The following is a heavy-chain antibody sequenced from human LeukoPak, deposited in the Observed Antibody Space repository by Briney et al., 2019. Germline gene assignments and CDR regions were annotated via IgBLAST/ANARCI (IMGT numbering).Heavy chain of an antibody. D-gene: IGHD1-26*01. V-gene: IGHV3-43D*03. CDR2: ISLQGETT. CDR1: GLTFDDYG. J-gene: IGHJ4*02. CDR3: AKDLGPRGVGATPQY. Sequence: GRSPRLSCAASGLTFDDYGMRWVRQAPGKGMGWVSSISLQGETTYYSDSVKGRFTISRDSSKDSLYLQMNSLRTEETGFYYCAKDLGPRGVGATPQYWGQGTVVIVSS.